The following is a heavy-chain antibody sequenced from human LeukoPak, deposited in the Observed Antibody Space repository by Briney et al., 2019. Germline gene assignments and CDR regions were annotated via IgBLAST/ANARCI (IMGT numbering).Heavy chain of an antibody. J-gene: IGHJ4*02. CDR1: GGTFSSCA. Sequence: ASVKVSCKASGGTFSSCAISWVRQAPGQGLEWMGRTIPIFGTANYAQKFQGRVTITTDESTSTAYMELSSLRSEDTAVYYCARDSRVRGVTFDYWGQGTLVTVSS. CDR2: TIPIFGTA. CDR3: ARDSRVRGVTFDY. V-gene: IGHV1-69*05. D-gene: IGHD3-10*01.